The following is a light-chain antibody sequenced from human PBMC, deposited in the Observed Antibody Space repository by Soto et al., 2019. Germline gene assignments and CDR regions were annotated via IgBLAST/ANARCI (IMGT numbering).Light chain of an antibody. Sequence: QSVLTQPPSMSGAPGQRVTISCTGSSSNIGAGYDVHWYQQLPGTAPKLLIYGNINRPSGVPDRFSGSKSGTSASLAISELQAEDEADYYCNSYAGTSYVFGTGTKVTVL. J-gene: IGLJ1*01. CDR3: NSYAGTSYV. V-gene: IGLV1-40*01. CDR2: GNI. CDR1: SSNIGAGYD.